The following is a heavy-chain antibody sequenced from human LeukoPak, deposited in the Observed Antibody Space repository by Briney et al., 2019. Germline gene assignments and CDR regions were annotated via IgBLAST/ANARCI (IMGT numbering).Heavy chain of an antibody. D-gene: IGHD6-19*01. Sequence: PSETLSLTCTVSGGSIRSSTDYWGWIRQPPGKELEWIRSIYYSGSTYYNPSLKSRVTISVDTSKNQFSVKLSSVTAADTAVYYCARSIRGYSSGWYYFDYWGQGTLITVSS. CDR2: IYYSGST. J-gene: IGHJ4*02. CDR1: GGSIRSSTDY. V-gene: IGHV4-39*07. CDR3: ARSIRGYSSGWYYFDY.